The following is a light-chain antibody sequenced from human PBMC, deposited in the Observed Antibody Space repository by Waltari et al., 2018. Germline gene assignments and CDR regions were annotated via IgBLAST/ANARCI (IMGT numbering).Light chain of an antibody. CDR1: QSIGSY. CDR3: QQYASTPPT. J-gene: IGKJ1*01. V-gene: IGKV3-20*01. Sequence: EVVLTQSPGTLSLSPGEGATLSCRASQSIGSYLGWYQQKPGQAPRPLISGTSSRATGIPDRFIGSGSGTGFTLTISSLEPEDLAVYYCQQYASTPPTFGQGTKLE. CDR2: GTS.